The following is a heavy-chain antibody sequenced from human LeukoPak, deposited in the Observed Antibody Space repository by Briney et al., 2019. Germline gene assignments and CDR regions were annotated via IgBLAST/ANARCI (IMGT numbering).Heavy chain of an antibody. V-gene: IGHV3-48*02. CDR1: GFPFSSYS. Sequence: PGGSLRLSCAASGFPFSSYSMNWVRQAPGKGLEWVAYIRSSGSPIYYADSVKGRFTISRDIAKNSLYLQMNSLRDEDTAVYYCVRDPDALDFWGQGTPVTVSS. J-gene: IGHJ4*02. CDR3: VRDPDALDF. CDR2: IRSSGSPI.